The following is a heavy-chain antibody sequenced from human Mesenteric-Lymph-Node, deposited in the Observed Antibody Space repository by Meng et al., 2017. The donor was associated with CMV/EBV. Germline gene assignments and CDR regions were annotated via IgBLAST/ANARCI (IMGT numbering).Heavy chain of an antibody. CDR2: MYYTGST. V-gene: IGHV4-61*08. CDR1: GGSSSSGGYY. D-gene: IGHD5-12*01. J-gene: IGHJ4*02. Sequence: TGSGGSSSSGGYYWSWIRQPPGKGLEWIGYMYYTGSTNYNPSLKSRVTISVDTSKNQFSLKLSSVTATDTAVYYCARGKSGYVYFDYWGQGSLVTVSS. CDR3: ARGKSGYVYFDY.